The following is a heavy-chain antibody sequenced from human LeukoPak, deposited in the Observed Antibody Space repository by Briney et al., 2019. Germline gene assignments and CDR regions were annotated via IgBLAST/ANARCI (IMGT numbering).Heavy chain of an antibody. V-gene: IGHV3-30*18. CDR3: AKSAVAGPDYFDY. J-gene: IGHJ4*02. Sequence: PGGSLRLSCAASGFTFSSYGMHWVRQAPGKGLEWVAVISYDGSNKYYADSVKGRFTISRDNSKNTLYLQMSSLRAEDTAVYYCAKSAVAGPDYFDYWGQGTLVTVSS. CDR2: ISYDGSNK. CDR1: GFTFSSYG. D-gene: IGHD6-19*01.